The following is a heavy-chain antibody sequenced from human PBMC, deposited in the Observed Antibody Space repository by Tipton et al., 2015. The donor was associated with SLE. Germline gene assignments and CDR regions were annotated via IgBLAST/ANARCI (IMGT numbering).Heavy chain of an antibody. CDR3: ASSPVRARDYFDY. CDR2: IYYSGST. CDR1: GGSISSGSYY. V-gene: IGHV4-61*01. J-gene: IGHJ4*02. Sequence: TLSLTCTVSGGSISSGSYYWSWIRQPPGKGLEWIGYIYYSGSTNYNPSLKSRVTISVDTSKNQFSLKLSSVTAADTAVYYCASSPVRARDYFDYWGQGTLVTVSS. D-gene: IGHD3-10*01.